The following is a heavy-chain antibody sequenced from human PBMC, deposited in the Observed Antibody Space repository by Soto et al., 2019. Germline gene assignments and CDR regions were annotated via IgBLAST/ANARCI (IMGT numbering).Heavy chain of an antibody. V-gene: IGHV1-69*01. CDR1: GGTFSAYT. CDR2: ISPIFGTT. CDR3: ATNLGGGLNSDGYNWVDR. J-gene: IGHJ5*02. Sequence: QVRLVQSGAEVKKPGSSVKISCQASGGTFSAYTLSWVRQVPGQGLEWLGGISPIFGTTKYAPKFQPRVTITADESAGTAYLELSSLRSDDTAFYYCATNLGGGLNSDGYNWVDRGGQGTRVTFSS. D-gene: IGHD7-27*01.